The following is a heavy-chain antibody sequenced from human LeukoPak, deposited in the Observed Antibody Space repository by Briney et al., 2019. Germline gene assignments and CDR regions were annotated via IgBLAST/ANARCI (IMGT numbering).Heavy chain of an antibody. CDR1: GYSFTSNV. CDR3: ARGGNSGWRTPNDDY. V-gene: IGHV1-18*01. J-gene: IGHJ4*02. Sequence: ASVKVSCKASGYSFTSNVISWVRQAPGRGLEWMGWISAYNGNTNYAQKLQGRVTMTTDTSTSTAYMELRSLRSDDTAVYYCARGGNSGWRTPNDDYWGQGTLVTVSS. CDR2: ISAYNGNT. D-gene: IGHD6-19*01.